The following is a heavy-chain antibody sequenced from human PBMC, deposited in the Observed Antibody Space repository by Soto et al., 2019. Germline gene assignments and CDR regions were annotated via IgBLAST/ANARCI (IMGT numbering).Heavy chain of an antibody. CDR2: ISDSGNST. D-gene: IGHD2-2*01. Sequence: GGSLRLSCAASGFTFSSYAMSWVRQAPGKGLEWVALISDSGNSTYYADSVKGRFTVSRDNSKNTLYLLMNSLRAEDTAVYYCAKDSSTSYYSPLDYWGQGTQVTVSS. J-gene: IGHJ4*02. CDR3: AKDSSTSYYSPLDY. CDR1: GFTFSSYA. V-gene: IGHV3-23*01.